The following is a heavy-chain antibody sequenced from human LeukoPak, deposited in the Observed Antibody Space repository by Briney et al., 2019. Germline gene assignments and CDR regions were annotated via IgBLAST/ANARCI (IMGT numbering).Heavy chain of an antibody. CDR3: ARGQYCSTTTCYSARRYFDF. V-gene: IGHV4-34*01. Sequence: PSETLSLTCGVSGGAFSNYFWTWIRQPPGKGLEWIAEINDSGSTNSNSSLRSRVAISVDTSKNQFSLRLTSVTAADTAVYYCARGQYCSTTTCYSARRYFDFWGQGTLVTVSS. D-gene: IGHD2-2*01. J-gene: IGHJ4*02. CDR2: INDSGST. CDR1: GGAFSNYF.